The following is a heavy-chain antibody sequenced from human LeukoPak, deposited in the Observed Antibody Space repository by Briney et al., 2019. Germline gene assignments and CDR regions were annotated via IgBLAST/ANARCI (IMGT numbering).Heavy chain of an antibody. D-gene: IGHD3-22*01. CDR2: ISSNGGST. CDR1: GFTFSSYS. J-gene: IGHJ4*02. CDR3: ARDKYYDSSGYYFYFDY. Sequence: GGSLRLSCAASGFTFSSYSMNWVRQAPGKGLEYVSAISSNGGSTYYANSVKGRFTISRDNSKNTLYLQMGSLRAEDMAVYYCARDKYYDSSGYYFYFDYWGQGTLVTVSS. V-gene: IGHV3-64*01.